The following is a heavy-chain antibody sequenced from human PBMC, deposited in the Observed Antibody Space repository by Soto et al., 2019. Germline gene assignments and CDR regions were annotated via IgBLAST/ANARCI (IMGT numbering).Heavy chain of an antibody. V-gene: IGHV4-31*03. J-gene: IGHJ6*02. D-gene: IGHD3-10*01. CDR3: ARARMVRGIIYYYGMDV. CDR2: IYYSGST. CDR1: GGSISSDGNY. Sequence: QVQLQESGPGLVKSSQTLSLTCTVSGGSISSDGNYWSWIRQHPGKGLEWIGYIYYSGSTYYNPSLKSRVTIPVDTSKNQFSLQLNSVTAADTAVYYCARARMVRGIIYYYGMDVWGQGTTVTVSS.